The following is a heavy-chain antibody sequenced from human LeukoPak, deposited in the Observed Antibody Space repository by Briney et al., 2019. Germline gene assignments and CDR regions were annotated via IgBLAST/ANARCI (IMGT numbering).Heavy chain of an antibody. CDR1: GFTFSSCW. CDR2: IRSKPYGGTT. Sequence: GGSLRLSCAASGFTFSSCWMSWVRQAPGKGLEWVGFIRSKPYGGTTEYAASVKGRFTISRDDSKTIAYLQMNSLKTEDTAVYYCTRGYDVLTGLSYFDYWGQGALVTVSS. CDR3: TRGYDVLTGLSYFDY. J-gene: IGHJ4*02. D-gene: IGHD3-9*01. V-gene: IGHV3-49*04.